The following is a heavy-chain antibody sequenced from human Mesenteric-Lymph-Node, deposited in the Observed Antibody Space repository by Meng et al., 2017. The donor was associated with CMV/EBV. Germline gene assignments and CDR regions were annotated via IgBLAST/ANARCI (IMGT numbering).Heavy chain of an antibody. J-gene: IGHJ4*02. CDR1: GGSFSDNY. Sequence: CAVYGGSFSDNYWNWIRQAPGKGVEWIVEINDRGHINYNPSLKNRVTASVDTSKNQFSLDLTSVTAADTALYYCAITWITFRKTEMSWGRGTLVTVSS. V-gene: IGHV4-34*01. CDR2: INDRGHI. D-gene: IGHD5-24*01. CDR3: AITWITFRKTEMS.